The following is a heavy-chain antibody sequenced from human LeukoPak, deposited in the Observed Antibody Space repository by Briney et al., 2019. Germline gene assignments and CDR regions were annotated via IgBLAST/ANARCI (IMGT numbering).Heavy chain of an antibody. CDR3: ARDNAPLGWKGYYYYGMDV. CDR1: GVSISSGGYY. J-gene: IGHJ6*02. D-gene: IGHD1-1*01. V-gene: IGHV4-31*03. CDR2: IYYSGST. Sequence: RPSQTLSLTCTVSGVSISSGGYYWRWIRQHPGKGLEWIGYIYYSGSTYYNPSLKSRVTISVDTSKNQFSLKLSSVTAADTAVYYCARDNAPLGWKGYYYYGMDVWGQGTTVTVSS.